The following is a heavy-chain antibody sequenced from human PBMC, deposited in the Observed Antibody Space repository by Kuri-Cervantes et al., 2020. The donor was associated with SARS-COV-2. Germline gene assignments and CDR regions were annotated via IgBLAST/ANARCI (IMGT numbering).Heavy chain of an antibody. CDR2: ISSSSSTI. V-gene: IGHV3-48*01. J-gene: IGHJ4*02. Sequence: GESLKISCAASGFTFSSYSMNWVRQAPGKGLEWVSYISSSSSTIYYADSVKGRFTISRDNAKNSLYLQMNSLRAEDTAVYYCARGDDITIFGVVIKGGTDYWGQGTLVTGSS. CDR3: ARGDDITIFGVVIKGGTDY. D-gene: IGHD3-3*01. CDR1: GFTFSSYS.